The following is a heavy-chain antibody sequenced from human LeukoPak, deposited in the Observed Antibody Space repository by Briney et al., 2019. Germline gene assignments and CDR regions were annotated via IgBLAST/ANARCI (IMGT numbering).Heavy chain of an antibody. CDR2: IYSGGST. Sequence: GGSLRLSCAASGFTVSSNYMSWVRQAPGKGLEWVSVIYSGGSTYYADSVKGRFTISRDNSKNTLYLQMNSLRAEDTAVYYCARALWDYYDSSGYYYDYWGQGTLVTVSS. V-gene: IGHV3-53*01. J-gene: IGHJ4*02. CDR1: GFTVSSNY. CDR3: ARALWDYYDSSGYYYDY. D-gene: IGHD3-22*01.